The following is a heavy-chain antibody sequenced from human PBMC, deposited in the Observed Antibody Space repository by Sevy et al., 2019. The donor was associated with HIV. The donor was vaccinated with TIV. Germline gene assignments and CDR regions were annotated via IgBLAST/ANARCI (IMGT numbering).Heavy chain of an antibody. J-gene: IGHJ4*02. Sequence: ASVKVSCKASGYTFTSYGISWVRQAPGQGLEWMGWISAYNGNTNHAQKLQGRVTMTTDTSTSTAYIELRSLRSDDTAVYYCARNYGDYDDYSYYFDYWGQGTLVTVSS. CDR3: ARNYGDYDDYSYYFDY. CDR1: GYTFTSYG. CDR2: ISAYNGNT. V-gene: IGHV1-18*04. D-gene: IGHD4-17*01.